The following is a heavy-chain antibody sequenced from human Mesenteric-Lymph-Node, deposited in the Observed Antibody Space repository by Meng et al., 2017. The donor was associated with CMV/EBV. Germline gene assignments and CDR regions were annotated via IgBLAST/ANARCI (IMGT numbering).Heavy chain of an antibody. J-gene: IGHJ4*02. CDR2: ISAGGGSA. Sequence: GESLKISCAASGFTFSDYAVTWVRQPPGKGLAWVSSISAGGGSAYYADSVKGRFTMSRDNSKNTLSLQMNGLRVEDTAVYYCAKALSTSSRFFFASWGQGTLVTVSS. CDR3: AKALSTSSRFFFAS. V-gene: IGHV3-23*01. D-gene: IGHD3-3*01. CDR1: GFTFSDYA.